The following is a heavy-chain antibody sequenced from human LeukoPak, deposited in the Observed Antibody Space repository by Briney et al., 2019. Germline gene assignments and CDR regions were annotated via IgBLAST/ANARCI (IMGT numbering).Heavy chain of an antibody. CDR2: IYTSGST. J-gene: IGHJ5*02. D-gene: IGHD3-10*01. V-gene: IGHV4-4*07. Sequence: SETLSLTCTVSGGSISSYYWSWIRQPAGKGLEWIGRIYTSGSTNYNPSLKSRVTMSVDTSKNQFSLKLSSVTAADTAVYHCARRTDDGSGSLRGEWFDPWGQGTLVTVSS. CDR3: ARRTDDGSGSLRGEWFDP. CDR1: GGSISSYY.